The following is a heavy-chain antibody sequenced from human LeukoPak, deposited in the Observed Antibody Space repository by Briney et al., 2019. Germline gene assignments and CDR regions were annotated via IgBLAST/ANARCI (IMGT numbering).Heavy chain of an antibody. Sequence: GESLKISCKGSGYSFTSYWIGWVRQMPGKGLEWMGIIYPGDSDTRYSPSFQGQVTISADKSISTAYLQWSSLKASDTAMYYCARHTLHDLGRYYMDVWGKGTTVTVSS. CDR3: ARHTLHDLGRYYMDV. J-gene: IGHJ6*03. V-gene: IGHV5-51*01. D-gene: IGHD3-16*01. CDR2: IYPGDSDT. CDR1: GYSFTSYW.